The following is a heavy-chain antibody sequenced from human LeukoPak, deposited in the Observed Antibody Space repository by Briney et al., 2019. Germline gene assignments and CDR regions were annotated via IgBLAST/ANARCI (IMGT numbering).Heavy chain of an antibody. CDR3: VRASVESGGAFDI. CDR2: VSFGGGT. V-gene: IGHV4-59*01. D-gene: IGHD2-15*01. CDR1: GGSISTDY. Sequence: SETLSPTCTVSGGSISTDYWSWIRQPPGKGLDWIGYVSFGGGTNYNPSLKSRVITSADTSKNQFSLNLTSVTAADTAVYYCVRASVESGGAFDIWGQGTMVTVSS. J-gene: IGHJ3*02.